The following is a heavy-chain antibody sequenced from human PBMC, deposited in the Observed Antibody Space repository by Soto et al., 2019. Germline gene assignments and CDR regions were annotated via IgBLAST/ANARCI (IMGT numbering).Heavy chain of an antibody. CDR1: GVSISSGNW. D-gene: IGHD3-10*01. CDR3: ARLVYDTRLNYMDFDF. Sequence: SETLSLTCAVSGVSISSGNWWTWVRQTPQRGLEYIGEIFHDGTANYYPSFERRVAISVDTSKNQFSLKLTSVTAADTAIYFCARLVYDTRLNYMDFDFWGQGALVTVSS. CDR2: IFHDGTA. V-gene: IGHV4-4*02. J-gene: IGHJ4*02.